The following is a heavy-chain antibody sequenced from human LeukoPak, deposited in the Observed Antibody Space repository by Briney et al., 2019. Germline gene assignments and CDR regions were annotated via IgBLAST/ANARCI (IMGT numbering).Heavy chain of an antibody. D-gene: IGHD3-3*01. Sequence: GRSLRLSCAASGFTFSSYAMHWVRQAPGKGLEWVAVISYDGSKKYHADSVKGRFTISRDNSNKMQYLEMDSLRADDMAVYYCARGGDFWSGYKTHEYGLDVWGQGTTVTVSS. CDR3: ARGGDFWSGYKTHEYGLDV. J-gene: IGHJ6*02. V-gene: IGHV3-30-3*01. CDR1: GFTFSSYA. CDR2: ISYDGSKK.